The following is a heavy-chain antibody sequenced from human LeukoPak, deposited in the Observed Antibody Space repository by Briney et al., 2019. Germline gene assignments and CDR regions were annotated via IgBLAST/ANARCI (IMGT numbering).Heavy chain of an antibody. V-gene: IGHV1-2*07. D-gene: IGHD2-2*01. CDR1: GYTFTDFF. J-gene: IGHJ4*02. CDR2: MNPNTGGI. Sequence: SVKLSCETSGYTFTDFFLHWVRHAPGQGLEWMGWMNPNTGGIKYAHIFRRSLTLTRHTSIRTSYLELNSLISDDTAVYYCERARGQKKGSCNCTSMYYTDSWGQGTLVTVSS. CDR3: ERARGQKKGSCNCTSMYYTDS.